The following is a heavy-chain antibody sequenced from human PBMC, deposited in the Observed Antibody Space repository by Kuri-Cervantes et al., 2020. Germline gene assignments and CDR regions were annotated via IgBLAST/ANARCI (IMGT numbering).Heavy chain of an antibody. Sequence: GSLRLSCTVSSGSISSSSYYWGWIRQPPGKGLEWIGTIDYSGSTYYNPSLKSRVTISVDTSGNQFSLKLSSVTAADTAVYYCARDLRTSYNWNDVYYYYYGMDVWGQGTTVTVSS. D-gene: IGHD1-20*01. CDR2: IDYSGST. CDR1: SGSISSSSYY. CDR3: ARDLRTSYNWNDVYYYYYGMDV. V-gene: IGHV4-39*07. J-gene: IGHJ6*02.